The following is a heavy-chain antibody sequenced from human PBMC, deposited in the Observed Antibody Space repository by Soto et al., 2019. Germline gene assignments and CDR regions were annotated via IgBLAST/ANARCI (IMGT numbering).Heavy chain of an antibody. CDR3: ARLLFSGGSWFDS. CDR1: GGSFSNYY. D-gene: IGHD3-16*01. Sequence: SETLSLTCTVSGGSFSNYYWRWIRQPPGKGLEWIGSIYYSGSTNYNPSLKSRFTISIDTSKNQFSLKLRSVTAADTAVYYCARLLFSGGSWFDSRGQGSLVTVSS. CDR2: IYYSGST. J-gene: IGHJ5*01. V-gene: IGHV4-59*08.